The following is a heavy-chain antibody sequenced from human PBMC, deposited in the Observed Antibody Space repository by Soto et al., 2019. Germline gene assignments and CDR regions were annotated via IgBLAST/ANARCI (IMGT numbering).Heavy chain of an antibody. CDR3: TRAQLYSSSFDY. Sequence: EVQLVESGGGLVKPGRSLRLSCKASGLTFGDYAMTWFRKAPGKGLGWVGFIRSKAYGGTTEYAASVKGRFTISRDDSKSIAYLQMNSLKTEDTAVYYCTRAQLYSSSFDYWGQGTLVTVSS. CDR2: IRSKAYGGTT. CDR1: GLTFGDYA. D-gene: IGHD6-6*01. J-gene: IGHJ4*02. V-gene: IGHV3-49*05.